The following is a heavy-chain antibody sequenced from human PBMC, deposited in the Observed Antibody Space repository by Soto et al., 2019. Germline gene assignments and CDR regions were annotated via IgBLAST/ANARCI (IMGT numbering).Heavy chain of an antibody. V-gene: IGHV3-30*03. CDR1: VCTFSSYG. CDR2: ISYDGRNK. Sequence: XGSLRLACASSVCTFSSYGMHWVRQSPGKGLEWVAFISYDGRNKYYADAVKGRFTISRDNSKNTLHLQMNSLRAEDTAVYYCSTDRRGVWAVLDPCGQGIQVALXS. D-gene: IGHD2-8*02. CDR3: STDRRGVWAVLDP. J-gene: IGHJ5*02.